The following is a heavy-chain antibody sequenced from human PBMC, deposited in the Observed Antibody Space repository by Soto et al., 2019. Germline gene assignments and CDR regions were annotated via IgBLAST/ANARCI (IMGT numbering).Heavy chain of an antibody. CDR3: ARAWKGGCSSTSCYNAFDI. J-gene: IGHJ3*02. D-gene: IGHD2-2*02. Sequence: GGSLRLSCAASGFTFSSYGMHWVRQAPGKGLEWVAVIWYDGSNKYYADSVKGRFTISRDNSKNTLYLQMNSLRAEDTAVYYGARAWKGGCSSTSCYNAFDIWGQGTMVTISS. CDR2: IWYDGSNK. V-gene: IGHV3-33*08. CDR1: GFTFSSYG.